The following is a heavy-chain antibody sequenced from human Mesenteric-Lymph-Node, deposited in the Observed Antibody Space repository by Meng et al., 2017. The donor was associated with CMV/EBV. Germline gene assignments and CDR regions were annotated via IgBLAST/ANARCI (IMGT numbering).Heavy chain of an antibody. J-gene: IGHJ5*02. Sequence: GESLKISCAGSGFTFNNFAMSWVRQAPGKRLEWVSGINDRGDTPSYPDSVKGRFTISRDNSKNTLYLQMNSLRVEDTAVYYCAKDLSVPLGIGSGGMTWGQGTLVTVSS. CDR2: INDRGDTP. D-gene: IGHD7-27*01. CDR3: AKDLSVPLGIGSGGMT. V-gene: IGHV3-23*01. CDR1: GFTFNNFA.